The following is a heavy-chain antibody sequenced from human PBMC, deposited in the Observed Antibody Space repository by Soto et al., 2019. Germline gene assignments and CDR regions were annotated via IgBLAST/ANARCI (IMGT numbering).Heavy chain of an antibody. D-gene: IGHD5-12*01. CDR3: AREGSGYNF. J-gene: IGHJ1*01. CDR1: RGTFISFG. CDR2: IIPVFGRP. Sequence: SVKVSCKASRGTFISFGISWVRQAPGQGLEWMGGIIPVFGRPNYAQRFRGRLTITADESTNTCYMELIDLESEDTAVYYCAREGSGYNFWGQGTQVTVSS. V-gene: IGHV1-69*13.